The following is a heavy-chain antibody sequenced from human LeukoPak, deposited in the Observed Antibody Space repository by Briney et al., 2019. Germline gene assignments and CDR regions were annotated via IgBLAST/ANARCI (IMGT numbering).Heavy chain of an antibody. CDR3: ARSLATSYYYMDV. V-gene: IGHV3-30*04. D-gene: IGHD5-12*01. CDR2: ISYDGSNK. CDR1: GFTFSNYA. J-gene: IGHJ6*03. Sequence: PGRSLRLSCAASGFTFSNYAMHWVRQAPGKGPEWVAVISYDGSNKYYADSVKGRFTISRDNSKNTLYLQMNSLRAEDTAVYYCARSLATSYYYMDVWGKGTTVTVSS.